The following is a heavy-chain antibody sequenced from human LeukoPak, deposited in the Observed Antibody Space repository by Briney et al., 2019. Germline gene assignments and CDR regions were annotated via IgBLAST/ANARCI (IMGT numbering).Heavy chain of an antibody. CDR1: GFTFSSYG. CDR2: IWYDGSNK. Sequence: GGSLRLSCAASGFTFSSYGMHWVRQAPGKGLEWVAVIWYDGSNKYYADSVKGRFTISRDNSKNTLYLQMNSLRAEDTAVYYCARDGRGIATAGTYYYYMDVWGKGTTVTVSS. J-gene: IGHJ6*03. V-gene: IGHV3-33*01. D-gene: IGHD6-13*01. CDR3: ARDGRGIATAGTYYYYMDV.